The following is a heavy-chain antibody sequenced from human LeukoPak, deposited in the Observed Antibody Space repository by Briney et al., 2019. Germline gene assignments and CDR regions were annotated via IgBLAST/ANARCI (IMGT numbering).Heavy chain of an antibody. D-gene: IGHD4-23*01. CDR3: ARQSTTVVTGFDY. CDR2: MNPNSGNT. J-gene: IGHJ4*02. V-gene: IGHV1-8*02. CDR1: GYTFTGYY. Sequence: ASVKVSCKASGYTFTGYYMHWVRQAPGQGLEWMGWMNPNSGNTGYAQKFQGRVTMTRNTSISTAYMELSSLRSEDTAVYYCARQSTTVVTGFDYWGQGTLVTVSS.